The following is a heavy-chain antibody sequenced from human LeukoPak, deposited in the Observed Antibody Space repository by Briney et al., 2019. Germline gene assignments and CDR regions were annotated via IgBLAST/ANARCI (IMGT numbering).Heavy chain of an antibody. J-gene: IGHJ4*02. V-gene: IGHV3-11*06. D-gene: IGHD6-13*01. CDR1: GFTFSDHY. CDR2: IHNGGTYI. CDR3: AREGSSWYRREIDY. Sequence: GGSLRLSCAASGFTFSDHYMVWLRQAPGKGLEWVSSIHNGGTYINYADSVKGRFTISRDNAKNSLYLQMNSLRAEDTAVYYCAREGSSWYRREIDYWGQGTLVTVSS.